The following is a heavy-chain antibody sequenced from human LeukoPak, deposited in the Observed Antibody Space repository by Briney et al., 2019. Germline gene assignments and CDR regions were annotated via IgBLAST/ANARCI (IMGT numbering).Heavy chain of an antibody. Sequence: GGSLRISCAVSEIPISTDWMHWVRHVPGKGLVWVSLISGDGRITNYADSVKGRFTISRDNAKNMLFLQMDSLRAEDTAIYYCARLRTYYYDNDAYYYFDYWGQGTQVTVSS. CDR1: EIPISTDW. V-gene: IGHV3-74*01. D-gene: IGHD3-22*01. CDR3: ARLRTYYYDNDAYYYFDY. CDR2: ISGDGRIT. J-gene: IGHJ4*02.